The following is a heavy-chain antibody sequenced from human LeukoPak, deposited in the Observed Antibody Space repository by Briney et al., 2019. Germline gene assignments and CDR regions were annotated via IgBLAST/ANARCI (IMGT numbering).Heavy chain of an antibody. D-gene: IGHD3-3*01. Sequence: SETLSLTCAVYGGSFSGDYWNWLRQPPGKGLEGIGEINHSGSTNYNPSLKSRVTISVDTSKNQFSLKLSSVTAADTAVYYCARGLGIFGVVYFDCWGQGTLVTVSS. V-gene: IGHV4-34*01. CDR2: INHSGST. J-gene: IGHJ4*02. CDR1: GGSFSGDY. CDR3: ARGLGIFGVVYFDC.